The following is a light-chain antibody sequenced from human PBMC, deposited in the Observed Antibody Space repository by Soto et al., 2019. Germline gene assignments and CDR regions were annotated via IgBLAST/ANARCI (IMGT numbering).Light chain of an antibody. CDR1: SSDVGGYNY. Sequence: QSALTQPASVSGSPGQSITISCTRTSSDVGGYNYVSWYQQHPGKAPKLMIYEVSNRPSGVSNRFSGSKSGNTASLTISGLQAEDGADYYCSSYTSSSTLVVFGGGTKVTVL. J-gene: IGLJ2*01. V-gene: IGLV2-14*01. CDR3: SSYTSSSTLVV. CDR2: EVS.